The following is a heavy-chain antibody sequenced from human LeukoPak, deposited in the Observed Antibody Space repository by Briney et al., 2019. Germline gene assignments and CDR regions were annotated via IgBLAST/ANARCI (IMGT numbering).Heavy chain of an antibody. J-gene: IGHJ6*03. CDR1: GGSISSYY. V-gene: IGHV4-4*07. Sequence: SETLSLTCTVSGGSISSYYWSWIRQPAGKGLEWIGRIYTSGSTNYNPSLKSRVTMSVDTSKNQFSLKLSSVTAADTAVYYCARSRVETDVVVVPAARPRLYYYYYMDVWGKGTTVTVSS. CDR2: IYTSGST. CDR3: ARSRVETDVVVVPAARPRLYYYYYMDV. D-gene: IGHD2-2*02.